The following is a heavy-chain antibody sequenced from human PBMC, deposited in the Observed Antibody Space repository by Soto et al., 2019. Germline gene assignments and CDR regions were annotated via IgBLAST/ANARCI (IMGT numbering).Heavy chain of an antibody. J-gene: IGHJ4*02. CDR2: ISYDGSNK. Sequence: QVQLVESGGGVVQPGRSLRLSCAASGFTFSSYAMHWVRQAPGKGLEWVAVISYDGSNKYYADSVKGRFTISRDNSKNTLHLQMNSLRAEDTAVYYCARDGYGGWRGFDYWGQGTLVTVSS. CDR1: GFTFSSYA. D-gene: IGHD6-19*01. V-gene: IGHV3-30-3*01. CDR3: ARDGYGGWRGFDY.